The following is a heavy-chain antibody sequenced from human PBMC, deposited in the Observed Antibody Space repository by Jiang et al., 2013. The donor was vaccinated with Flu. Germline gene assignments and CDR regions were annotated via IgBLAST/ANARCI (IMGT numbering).Heavy chain of an antibody. J-gene: IGHJ3*02. CDR3: ARGDMVRGVTYAFDI. D-gene: IGHD3-10*01. CDR1: GFTFSSYG. V-gene: IGHV3-33*01. CDR2: IWYDGSNK. Sequence: GVVQPGRSLRLSCAASGFTFSSYGMHWVRQAPGKGLEWVAVIWYDGSNKYYADSVKGRFTISRDNSKNTLYLQMNSLRAEDTAVYYCARGDMVRGVTYAFDIWGQGTMVTVSS.